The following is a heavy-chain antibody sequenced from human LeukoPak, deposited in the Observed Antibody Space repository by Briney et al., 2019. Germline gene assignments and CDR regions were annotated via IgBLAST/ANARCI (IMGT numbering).Heavy chain of an antibody. V-gene: IGHV3-11*01. CDR3: ARAPAAAGFYYYYGMDV. D-gene: IGHD6-13*01. CDR1: GFTFSDYY. J-gene: IGHJ6*02. Sequence: GGSLRLSCAAVGFTFSDYYMSWIRQAPGKGLEWVSYISSSGSTIYYADSVKGRFTNSRDNAKNSLYLQMNSLRAEDTAVYCCARAPAAAGFYYYYGMDVWGQGTTVTVSS. CDR2: ISSSGSTI.